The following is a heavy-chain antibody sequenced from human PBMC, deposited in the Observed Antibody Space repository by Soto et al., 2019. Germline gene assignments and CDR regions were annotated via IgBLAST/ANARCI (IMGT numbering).Heavy chain of an antibody. V-gene: IGHV3-30*03. J-gene: IGHJ4*02. CDR2: ISYHGSDK. Sequence: GGSLRLSCAASGFTFSSDGMHWVRQAPGKGLEWVAVISYHGSDKYYADSVKGRFTISRDNSKNTLYLLMNSLGVEDTATYYCASDEGRGLKYWGQGTSVTVSS. CDR1: GFTFSSDG. CDR3: ASDEGRGLKY.